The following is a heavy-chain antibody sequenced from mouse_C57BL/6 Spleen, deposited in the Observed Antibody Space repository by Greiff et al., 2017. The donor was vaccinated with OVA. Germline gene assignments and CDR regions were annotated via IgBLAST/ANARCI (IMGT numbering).Heavy chain of an antibody. CDR1: GYTFTSYW. V-gene: IGHV1-74*01. Sequence: QVQLQQPRAELVKPGASVKVSCKASGYTFTSYWMHWVKQRPGQGLEWIGRIHPSDSDTNYNQKFKGKATLTVDKSSSTAYMQLSSLTSEDSAVYYCAIGDYGSSSYWYFDVWGTGTTVTVSS. CDR2: IHPSDSDT. D-gene: IGHD1-1*01. CDR3: AIGDYGSSSYWYFDV. J-gene: IGHJ1*03.